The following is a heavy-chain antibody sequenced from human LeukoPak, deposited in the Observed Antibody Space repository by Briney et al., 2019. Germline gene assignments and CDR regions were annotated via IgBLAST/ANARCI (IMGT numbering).Heavy chain of an antibody. CDR3: AKDGRTRYFDWLDY. Sequence: GGSLRLSCAASGLTFDDYAMHWVRQAPGKGREGVSGISWNSGSIDYADSVRGRFTISRDNAKYSLYLQMNSLRAEDTALYYCAKDGRTRYFDWLDYWGQGTLVTVSS. V-gene: IGHV3-9*01. CDR1: GLTFDDYA. D-gene: IGHD3-9*01. J-gene: IGHJ4*02. CDR2: ISWNSGSI.